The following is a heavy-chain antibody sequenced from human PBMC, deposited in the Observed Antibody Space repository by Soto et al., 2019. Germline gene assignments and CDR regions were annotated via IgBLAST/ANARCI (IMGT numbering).Heavy chain of an antibody. J-gene: IGHJ3*02. Sequence: SVKVSGKASGGTFSSYAISWVRQAPGQGLEWMGGIIPIFGTANYAQKFQGRVTITADESTSTAYMELSSLRSEDTAVCYCARDRGGYWSGGSCYSGSYALDIWGQGTMVTVSS. CDR1: GGTFSSYA. V-gene: IGHV1-69*13. CDR2: IIPIFGTA. CDR3: ARDRGGYWSGGSCYSGSYALDI. D-gene: IGHD2-15*01.